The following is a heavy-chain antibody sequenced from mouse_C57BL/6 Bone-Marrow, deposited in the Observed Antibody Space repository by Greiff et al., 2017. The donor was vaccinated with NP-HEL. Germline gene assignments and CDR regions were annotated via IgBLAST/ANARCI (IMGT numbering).Heavy chain of an antibody. D-gene: IGHD2-4*01. J-gene: IGHJ3*01. V-gene: IGHV1-59*01. CDR3: ASHYDYTWFAY. CDR2: IDPSDSYT. Sequence: QVQLQQPGAELVRPGTSVKLSCKASGYTFTSYWMHWVKQRPGQGLEWNGVIDPSDSYTNYNQKFKGKATLTVDTSSSTAYMQLSSLTSEDSAVYYCASHYDYTWFAYWGQGTLVTVSA. CDR1: GYTFTSYW.